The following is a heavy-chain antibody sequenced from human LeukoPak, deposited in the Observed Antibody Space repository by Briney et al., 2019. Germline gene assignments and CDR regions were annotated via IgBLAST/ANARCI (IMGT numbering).Heavy chain of an antibody. CDR3: ASERTSYARSYYFDY. CDR2: ISSSGSHI. J-gene: IGHJ4*02. V-gene: IGHV3-21*01. CDR1: GFTFSSYS. D-gene: IGHD1-14*01. Sequence: GGSLRLSCVASGFTFSSYSMNWVRQAPGKGLEWVSSISSSGSHIYSADLVRGRFTISRDNAKNSLYLQMNSLRAEDTAVYYCASERTSYARSYYFDYWGQGTLVTVSS.